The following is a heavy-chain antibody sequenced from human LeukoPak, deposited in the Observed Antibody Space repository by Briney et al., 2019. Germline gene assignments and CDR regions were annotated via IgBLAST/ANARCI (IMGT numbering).Heavy chain of an antibody. CDR2: IKQDGSEK. V-gene: IGHV3-7*01. CDR1: GFTFSSYW. Sequence: GGSLTLSCAASGFTFSSYWMSWVRQAPGKGLEWVANIKQDGSEKYYLDSEKGRFTISRDNAKNSLYLQMNSLRAEDTAVYYCARDQSGPEYWGQGTLVTVCS. CDR3: ARDQSGPEY. D-gene: IGHD1-26*01. J-gene: IGHJ4*02.